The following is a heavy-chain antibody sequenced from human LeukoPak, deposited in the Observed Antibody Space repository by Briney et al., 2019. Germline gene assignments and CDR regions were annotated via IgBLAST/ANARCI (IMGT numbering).Heavy chain of an antibody. J-gene: IGHJ4*02. CDR2: IKGNGDTT. CDR3: AKDIGSGWSFDY. D-gene: IGHD6-19*01. CDR1: GFTFHNYA. V-gene: IGHV3-43*02. Sequence: GGSLRLSCAASGFTFHNYAMHWVRQAPGKGLEWVSLIKGNGDTTYNADSVKGRFTISRDNSKNSLYLQINSLRTEDTALYHCAKDIGSGWSFDYWGQGTLVTVSS.